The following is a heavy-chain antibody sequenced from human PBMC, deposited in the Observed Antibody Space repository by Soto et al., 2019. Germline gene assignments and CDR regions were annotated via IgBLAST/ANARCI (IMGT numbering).Heavy chain of an antibody. CDR3: ARDRGAYSRSLGLGYYYYGIDV. CDR1: GFTCSSYA. V-gene: IGHV3-30-3*01. J-gene: IGHJ6*04. Sequence: GGSLRFSCAASGFTCSSYAMHWVRQAPGKGLEWVAVISYDGSNKYYADSVKGRFTISRDNSKNTLYLQMNSLRAEDTAVYYCARDRGAYSRSLGLGYYYYGIDVWGEGTPVTISS. CDR2: ISYDGSNK. D-gene: IGHD6-6*01.